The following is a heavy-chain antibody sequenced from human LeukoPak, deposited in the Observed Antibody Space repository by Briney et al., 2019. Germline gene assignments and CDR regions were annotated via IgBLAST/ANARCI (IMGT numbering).Heavy chain of an antibody. J-gene: IGHJ4*02. CDR1: GFTFISYW. Sequence: GGSLRLSCAASGFTFISYWMSWVRQAPGKGLEWVANIKQDGSEKYYVDSVKGRFTISIDNAKNSLYLQMNSLRAEDTAVYYCARPSFRTFNYGGQGTLVTVSS. V-gene: IGHV3-7*01. CDR3: ARPSFRTFNY. CDR2: IKQDGSEK. D-gene: IGHD1-7*01.